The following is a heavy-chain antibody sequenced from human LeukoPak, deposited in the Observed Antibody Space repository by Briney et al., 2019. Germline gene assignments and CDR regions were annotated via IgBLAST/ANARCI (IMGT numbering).Heavy chain of an antibody. CDR3: ARSYVANSAYIWFDP. J-gene: IGHJ5*02. D-gene: IGHD4-23*01. CDR1: GYTFNDYH. CDR2: IKSNTGDT. V-gene: IGHV1-2*02. Sequence: XXVKVSCTAFGYTFNDYHIHWVRQAPGQGLEGMGWIKSNTGDTNYAQNFQGRVSMTRDTSITTAYMELSSLRSDDTAVYYCARSYVANSAYIWFDPWGQGTLVTVSS.